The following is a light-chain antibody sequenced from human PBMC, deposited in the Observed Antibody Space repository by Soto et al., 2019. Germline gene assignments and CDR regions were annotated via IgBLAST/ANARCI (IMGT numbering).Light chain of an antibody. CDR3: QQSYSTPPWT. CDR2: AAS. J-gene: IGKJ1*01. V-gene: IGKV1-39*01. CDR1: QSISSY. Sequence: DIQMTQSRSSLSASVGCRLTSSCRASQSISSYLNWYQQKPAKAPKLLXYAASSLQSGVPSRFSGSGSGTDFTLTISSLQPEDFATYYCQQSYSTPPWTFGQGTKVDIK.